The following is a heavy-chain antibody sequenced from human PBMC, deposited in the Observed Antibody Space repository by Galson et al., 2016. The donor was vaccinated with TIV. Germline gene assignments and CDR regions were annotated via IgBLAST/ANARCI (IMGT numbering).Heavy chain of an antibody. V-gene: IGHV3-33*06. D-gene: IGHD1-1*01. J-gene: IGHJ4*02. CDR3: AKGELATTKILFDY. Sequence: SLRLSCAASGYTFSSYGMHWVRQAPGKGLEWVAVIWFDGSNDRYADSVKGRFTISRDNSKNTLYLQMNSLRAEDTDMYYCAKGELATTKILFDYWGQGTLVTVSS. CDR1: GYTFSSYG. CDR2: IWFDGSND.